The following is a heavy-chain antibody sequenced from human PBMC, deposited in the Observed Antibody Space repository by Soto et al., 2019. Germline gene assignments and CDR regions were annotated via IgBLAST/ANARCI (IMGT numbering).Heavy chain of an antibody. D-gene: IGHD6-19*01. CDR1: GGSVSSGSYY. Sequence: SETLSLTCTVSGGSVSSGSYYWSWIRQPPGKGLEWIGYIYRSGTTNYNPSLKSRVTISVDTSKNQFSLKLSSVTAADTAVYYCARSVAGDDYWGQGTMVTVSS. CDR2: IYRSGTT. CDR3: ARSVAGDDY. V-gene: IGHV4-61*01. J-gene: IGHJ4*02.